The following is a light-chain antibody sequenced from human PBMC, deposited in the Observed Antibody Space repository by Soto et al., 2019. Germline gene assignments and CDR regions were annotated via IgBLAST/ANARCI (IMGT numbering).Light chain of an antibody. CDR1: SSDVGGYHY. CDR2: EVT. V-gene: IGLV2-8*01. Sequence: QSALIQPASVSGSPGQSVTISCTGTSSDVGGYHYVSWYQQHPGKAPKLMIHEVTKRPSGVPDRFSGSKSGNTASLTVSGLQGEDEADYYCSSYAGSNNLVFGGGTKLTVL. CDR3: SSYAGSNNLV. J-gene: IGLJ2*01.